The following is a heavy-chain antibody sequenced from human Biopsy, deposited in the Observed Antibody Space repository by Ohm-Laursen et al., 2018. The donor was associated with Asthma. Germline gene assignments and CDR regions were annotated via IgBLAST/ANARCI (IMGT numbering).Heavy chain of an antibody. V-gene: IGHV3-7*03. J-gene: IGHJ6*02. CDR2: INGDGSQK. Sequence: SLRLSCTASGFTFGNFWMSWGRQTPGKGLEWVTTINGDGSQKSYVDSVTGRFTISRDNAKNSLYLQMNSLRAEDTAVYYCARDREVYGSGIGALYYYYYYGMDVWGQGTTVTVSS. CDR3: ARDREVYGSGIGALYYYYYYGMDV. D-gene: IGHD3-10*01. CDR1: GFTFGNFW.